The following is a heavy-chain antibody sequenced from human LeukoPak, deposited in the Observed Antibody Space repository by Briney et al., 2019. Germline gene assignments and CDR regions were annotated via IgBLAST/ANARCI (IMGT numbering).Heavy chain of an antibody. CDR2: IYYSGST. J-gene: IGHJ4*02. CDR3: ARDGRFDYGDY. Sequence: SETLSLTCTVSGGSISSYYWSWIRQPPGKGLEWIGYIYYSGSTNYNPSLKSRVTISVDTSKNQFSLKLSSVTAADTAVYYCARDGRFDYGDYWGQGTLVTVSS. CDR1: GGSISSYY. V-gene: IGHV4-59*01. D-gene: IGHD1-26*01.